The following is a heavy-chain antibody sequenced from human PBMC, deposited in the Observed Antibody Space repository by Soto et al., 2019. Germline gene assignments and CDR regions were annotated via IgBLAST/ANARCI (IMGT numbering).Heavy chain of an antibody. J-gene: IGHJ5*02. V-gene: IGHV4-39*01. Sequence: PSETLSLTCTVSNGSISSAIYYWGWIRQPPGKGLEWIGSIYHSGSTYYNPSLQGRVTISVDTSKNQFSLKLSSVTAADTAVYFWAGRSSLASVQVYFGEISIYTWFDPGGKGPLATVPS. CDR2: IYHSGST. CDR1: NGSISSAIYY. CDR3: AGRSSLASVQVYFGEISIYTWFDP. D-gene: IGHD3-10*01.